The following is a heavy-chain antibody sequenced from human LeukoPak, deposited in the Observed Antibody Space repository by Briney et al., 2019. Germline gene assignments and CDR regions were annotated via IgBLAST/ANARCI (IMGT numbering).Heavy chain of an antibody. D-gene: IGHD3-10*01. Sequence: GGSLRLSCAASGFTFSSYAMYWVRQAPGKGLEWMAVISYDGSNKYSADSVKGLFTISRDNAKNSLYLQMNSLRAEDTAVYYCASSRSVLWFGESDYWGQGTLVTVSS. CDR1: GFTFSSYA. CDR3: ASSRSVLWFGESDY. CDR2: ISYDGSNK. J-gene: IGHJ4*02. V-gene: IGHV3-30-3*01.